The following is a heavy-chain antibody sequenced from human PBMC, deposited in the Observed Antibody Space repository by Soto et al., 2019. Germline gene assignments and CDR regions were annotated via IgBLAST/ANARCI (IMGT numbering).Heavy chain of an antibody. D-gene: IGHD3-9*01. Sequence: LRLSCTASGFTFGDYAMSWVRQAPGKGLEWVGFIRSKAYGGTTEYAASVKGRFTISRDDSKSIAYLQMNSLKTEDTAVYYCTRSELRYFAWFVSAAFDIWGQGTMVTVSS. CDR2: IRSKAYGGTT. CDR1: GFTFGDYA. CDR3: TRSELRYFAWFVSAAFDI. J-gene: IGHJ3*02. V-gene: IGHV3-49*04.